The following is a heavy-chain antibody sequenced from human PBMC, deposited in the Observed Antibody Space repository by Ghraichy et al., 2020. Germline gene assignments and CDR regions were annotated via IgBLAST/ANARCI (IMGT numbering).Heavy chain of an antibody. Sequence: GGSLRLSCEASGFTFNTYAMSWVRLTPGKGLEWVSTISNDGVNTYYADSAKGRFSISRDDSKNTLYLQMNSLRADDTAVYYCAKAGEYRHGRFDCWGQGSLVAVSS. D-gene: IGHD2-2*02. V-gene: IGHV3-23*01. J-gene: IGHJ4*02. CDR3: AKAGEYRHGRFDC. CDR1: GFTFNTYA. CDR2: ISNDGVNT.